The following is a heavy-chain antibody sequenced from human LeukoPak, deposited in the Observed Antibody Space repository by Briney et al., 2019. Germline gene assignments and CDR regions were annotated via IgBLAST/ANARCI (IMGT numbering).Heavy chain of an antibody. V-gene: IGHV4-59*11. Sequence: PSETLSLTCTVSGGSIGSHYWSGIRQPPGEGLEWIGYIYYSGTTSYNPSLKSRVTISVDTSKNQFSLKLSSVTAADTAVYYCARDYYDSRGEAFDIWGLGTMVTVSS. CDR2: IYYSGTT. J-gene: IGHJ3*02. D-gene: IGHD3-22*01. CDR3: ARDYYDSRGEAFDI. CDR1: GGSIGSHY.